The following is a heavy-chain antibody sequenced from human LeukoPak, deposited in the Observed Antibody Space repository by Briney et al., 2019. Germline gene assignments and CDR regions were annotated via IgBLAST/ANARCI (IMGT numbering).Heavy chain of an antibody. CDR3: ARRGRAAGKYGGYEYWYFDY. D-gene: IGHD5-12*01. J-gene: IGHJ4*02. CDR2: ISYSGST. Sequence: SETLSLSCTISGGSMSHYYWSWVRQTPGKGLEYIGYISYSGSTDHNPPLKSRVTISLDTSKNRFSLQLSSVTAADTAVYYCARRGRAAGKYGGYEYWYFDYWGQGTLVTVSS. CDR1: GGSMSHYY. V-gene: IGHV4-59*08.